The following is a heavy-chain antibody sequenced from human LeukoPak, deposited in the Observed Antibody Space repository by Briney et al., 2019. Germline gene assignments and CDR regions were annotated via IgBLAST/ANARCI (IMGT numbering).Heavy chain of an antibody. J-gene: IGHJ4*02. V-gene: IGHV3-21*01. D-gene: IGHD2-21*02. Sequence: GGSLRLSCAASGFTLSSYSMNWVRQAPGKGLEWVSSISTSGTHIYYADSVKGRFTISRDNAKNSLYLQMNSLRAEDTALYYCARDPVCGGDCFVDYWGQGTLVTVSS. CDR3: ARDPVCGGDCFVDY. CDR1: GFTLSSYS. CDR2: ISTSGTHI.